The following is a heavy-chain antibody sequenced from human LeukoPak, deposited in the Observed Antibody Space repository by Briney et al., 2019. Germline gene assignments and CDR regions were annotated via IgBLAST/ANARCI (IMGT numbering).Heavy chain of an antibody. CDR2: VTGGGVNT. CDR1: GFIFTNYA. Sequence: GGSLRLSCASSGFIFTNYAMSWVRQTPRTGPEWIASVTGGGVNTYYADSVKGRFTVSRDTSKKTLSLQMNSLRDEDTAIYYCARGTSPLDYWYFDLWGRGTLVTVSS. CDR3: ARGTSPLDYWYFDL. J-gene: IGHJ2*01. D-gene: IGHD3-16*02. V-gene: IGHV3-23*01.